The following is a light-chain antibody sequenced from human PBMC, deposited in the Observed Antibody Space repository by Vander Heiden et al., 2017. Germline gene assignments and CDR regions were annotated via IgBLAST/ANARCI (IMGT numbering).Light chain of an antibody. CDR2: KVS. Sequence: DVGVTPSPRSLPVPLGRTASLSCRSSQSLVYSDGNTYLKWFQQRPGQSPRRLIYKVSNRDSGVPDRCSGSGSGTDLTLKIRRVEAEDVGVYYGMQGTHRYTFGQGTKLEIK. CDR1: QSLVYSDGNTY. V-gene: IGKV2-30*01. CDR3: MQGTHRYT. J-gene: IGKJ2*01.